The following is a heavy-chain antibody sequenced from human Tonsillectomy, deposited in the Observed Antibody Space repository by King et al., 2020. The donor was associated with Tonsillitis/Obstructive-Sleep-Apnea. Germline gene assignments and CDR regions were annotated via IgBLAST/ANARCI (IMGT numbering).Heavy chain of an antibody. Sequence: QLVQSGTEVKKPGASVKVSCKASGYTFSNYAMHWVRQAPGQRLELMGWINADNGNTKYSQKFQGRVTITRDTSASTAYMELSSLRSEDTAVYYCARTYEFWGDSKLWFDPWGQGTLVTVSS. V-gene: IGHV1-3*01. CDR1: GYTFSNYA. CDR2: INADNGNT. D-gene: IGHD3-3*01. J-gene: IGHJ5*02. CDR3: ARTYEFWGDSKLWFDP.